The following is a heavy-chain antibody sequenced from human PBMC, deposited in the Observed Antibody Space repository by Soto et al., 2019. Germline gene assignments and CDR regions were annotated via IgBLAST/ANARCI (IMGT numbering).Heavy chain of an antibody. CDR2: IGTCGSKI. J-gene: IGHJ3*02. CDR3: ARDFLYAFDI. CDR1: GFTFSTYS. Sequence: GGSLRLSCAASGFTFSTYSVNWIRQVPGKGLEWVSYIGTCGSKIHYGDFVKGRFIISRDNAKYSLYLQMNSLRVEDTAVYYCARDFLYAFDIWGQGTMVTVSS. V-gene: IGHV3-48*01.